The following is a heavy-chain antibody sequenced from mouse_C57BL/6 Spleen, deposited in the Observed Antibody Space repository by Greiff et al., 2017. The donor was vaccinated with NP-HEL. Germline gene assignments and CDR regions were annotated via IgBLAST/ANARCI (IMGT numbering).Heavy chain of an antibody. Sequence: VQLKQSGPVLVKPGASVKMSCKASGYTFTDYYMNWVKQSHGKSLEWIGVINPYNGGTSYNQKFKGKATLTVDKSSSTAYMELNSLTSEDSAVYYCARAGGYYAMDYWGQGTSVTVSS. CDR2: INPYNGGT. CDR3: ARAGGYYAMDY. CDR1: GYTFTDYY. V-gene: IGHV1-19*01. J-gene: IGHJ4*01.